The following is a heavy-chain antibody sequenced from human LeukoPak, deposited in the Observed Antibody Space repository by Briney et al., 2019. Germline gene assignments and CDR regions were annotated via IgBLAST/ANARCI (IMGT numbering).Heavy chain of an antibody. Sequence: PGGSLRLSCAAYGFTFSSYSMNWVRQAPGKGLEWVSSIISSSSYIYYADSVKGRFTSCRDNAKNSLYLQMNSLRAGDRAEYYCARDSTYYYDSSGYPPDYWGQGTLVTVSS. V-gene: IGHV3-21*01. D-gene: IGHD3-22*01. CDR2: IISSSSYI. CDR1: GFTFSSYS. CDR3: ARDSTYYYDSSGYPPDY. J-gene: IGHJ4*02.